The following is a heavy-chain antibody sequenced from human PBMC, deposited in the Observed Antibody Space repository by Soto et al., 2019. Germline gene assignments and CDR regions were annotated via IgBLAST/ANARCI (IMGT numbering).Heavy chain of an antibody. CDR1: GLTFSSFA. J-gene: IGHJ6*02. V-gene: IGHV3-23*01. CDR2: ISSSGETT. D-gene: IGHD6-13*01. CDR3: VQDWTGNSCPCMVV. Sequence: EVQLLESGGGLVQPGGSLRLSCAASGLTFSSFAMTWVRQAPGEGLEWVSSISSSGETTYYSDSVKGRFTISRDISKNMVYLQMTSLRAEDTAVYFCVQDWTGNSCPCMVVWGPGTTVTVSS.